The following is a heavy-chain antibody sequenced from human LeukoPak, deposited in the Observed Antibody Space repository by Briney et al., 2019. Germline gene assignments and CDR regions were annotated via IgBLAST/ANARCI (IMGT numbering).Heavy chain of an antibody. D-gene: IGHD5-18*01. CDR3: AREGYTYGWYFDY. V-gene: IGHV1-3*04. CDR1: GYTFTRYA. CDR2: INIGNGNT. Sequence: ASVKVSCKASGYTFTRYAMHWVRQAPGQRLEWMGWINIGNGNTKFSQKFQGRVTINRDTSASTAYLEMSSLRYEDTAVYYCAREGYTYGWYFDYWGQGALVTVSS. J-gene: IGHJ4*02.